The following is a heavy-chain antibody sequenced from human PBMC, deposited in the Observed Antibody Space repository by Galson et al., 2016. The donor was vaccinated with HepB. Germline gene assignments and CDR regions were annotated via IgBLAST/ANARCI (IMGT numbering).Heavy chain of an antibody. D-gene: IGHD3-3*01. CDR1: GGSFSGYY. J-gene: IGHJ4*02. CDR3: ARLTGLRLLEWIIRGAFDY. Sequence: SETLSLTCAVYGGSFSGYYWSWIRQPPGKGLEWIGEINHSGSTHYNPSLKSRVPISVDTSKNQFSLKLSTVTAAETAVYYCARLTGLRLLEWIIRGAFDYWGQGTLVTVSS. V-gene: IGHV4-34*01. CDR2: INHSGST.